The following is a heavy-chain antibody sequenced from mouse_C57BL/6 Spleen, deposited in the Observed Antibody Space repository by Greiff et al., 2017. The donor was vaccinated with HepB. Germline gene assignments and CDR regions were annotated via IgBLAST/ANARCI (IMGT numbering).Heavy chain of an antibody. CDR2: INPSTGGT. D-gene: IGHD1-1*01. Sequence: EVQLQQSGPELVKPGASVKISCKASGYSFTGYYMNWVKQSPEKSLEWIGEINPSTGGTTYNQKFKAKATLTVDKSSSTAYMQLKSLTSEDSAVYYCAREVYYYGSSYVRYFDVWGTGTTVTVSS. V-gene: IGHV1-42*01. J-gene: IGHJ1*03. CDR3: AREVYYYGSSYVRYFDV. CDR1: GYSFTGYY.